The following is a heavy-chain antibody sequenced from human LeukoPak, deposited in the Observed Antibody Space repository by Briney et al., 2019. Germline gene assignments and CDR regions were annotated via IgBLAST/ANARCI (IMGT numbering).Heavy chain of an antibody. J-gene: IGHJ4*02. Sequence: GSLRLSCAASGFTFSSYAMHWVRQAPGKGLEWVAVISYDGSSKYYADSVKGRFTISRDNSKNTLYLQMNSLRAEDTAVYYCARAPPGGVTAILSYWGQGTLVTVSS. V-gene: IGHV3-30-3*01. CDR2: ISYDGSSK. CDR3: ARAPPGGVTAILSY. D-gene: IGHD2-21*02. CDR1: GFTFSSYA.